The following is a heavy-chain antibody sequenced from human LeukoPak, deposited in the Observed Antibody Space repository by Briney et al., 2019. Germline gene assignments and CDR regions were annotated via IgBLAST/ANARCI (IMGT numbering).Heavy chain of an antibody. Sequence: GGSLRLSCAASGFTFSSYSMNWVRQAPGKGPEWVAVVWYDGSNQYYADSVKGRFTISRDNSKNTLYLQMNSLRAEDTAVYYCARGTWIQLWSPFDYWGQGTLVTVSS. J-gene: IGHJ4*02. V-gene: IGHV3-33*08. CDR2: VWYDGSNQ. CDR1: GFTFSSYS. D-gene: IGHD5-18*01. CDR3: ARGTWIQLWSPFDY.